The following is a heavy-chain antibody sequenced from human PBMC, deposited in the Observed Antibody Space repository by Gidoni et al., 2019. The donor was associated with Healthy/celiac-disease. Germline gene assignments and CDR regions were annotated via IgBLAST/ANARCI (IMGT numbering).Heavy chain of an antibody. CDR2: ISGSGGST. CDR1: GFTFSSYA. D-gene: IGHD3-16*01. Sequence: EVQLVESGGGLVQPGGSLRLSCAASGFTFSSYAMSWVRQAPGKGLEWVSAISGSGGSTYYADSVKGRFTISRDNSKNTLYLQMNSLRAEDTAVYYCAKDWEITFGGDTNFDYWGQGTLVTVSS. J-gene: IGHJ4*02. CDR3: AKDWEITFGGDTNFDY. V-gene: IGHV3-23*04.